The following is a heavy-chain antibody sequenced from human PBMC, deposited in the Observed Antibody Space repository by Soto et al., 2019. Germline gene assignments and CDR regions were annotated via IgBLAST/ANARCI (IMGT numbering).Heavy chain of an antibody. CDR2: IDPSDSNI. D-gene: IGHD2-8*02. CDR1: EYSFTNYW. CDR3: ARDWWTHHRGVNYYFGMDV. Sequence: PGESLKISCKGVEYSFTNYWISWVRQMPGKGLEWMGRIDPSDSNINYNPSFQGHVSISADKSISTAYLQWTSLRASDTAIYYCARDWWTHHRGVNYYFGMDVWGQGTTVTVSS. J-gene: IGHJ6*02. V-gene: IGHV5-10-1*01.